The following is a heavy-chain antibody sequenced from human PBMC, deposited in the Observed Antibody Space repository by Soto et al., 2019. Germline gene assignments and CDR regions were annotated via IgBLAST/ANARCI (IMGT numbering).Heavy chain of an antibody. Sequence: PGGSLRLSWAASGFTFSSYSMNWVRQAPGKGLEWVSYISSSSSTIYYADSVKGRFTISRDNAKNSLYLQMNSLRAEDTAVYYCARDLGSSWYPEYFQHWGQGTLVTVSS. CDR2: ISSSSSTI. D-gene: IGHD6-13*01. J-gene: IGHJ1*01. V-gene: IGHV3-48*01. CDR3: ARDLGSSWYPEYFQH. CDR1: GFTFSSYS.